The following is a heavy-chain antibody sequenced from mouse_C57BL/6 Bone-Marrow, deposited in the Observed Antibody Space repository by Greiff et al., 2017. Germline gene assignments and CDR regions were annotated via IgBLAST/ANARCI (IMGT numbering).Heavy chain of an antibody. CDR1: GYSFTDYN. CDR3: ARDSYGSTLYY. J-gene: IGHJ2*01. V-gene: IGHV1-39*01. Sequence: QLQQSGPELVKPGASVKISCKASGYSFTDYNMNWVKQSKVKSLEWIGVINHNYGTTSYNQKFKGKVTFTVDQSSSTAYMQLNSLTSEYSAVYYCARDSYGSTLYYWGQGTTLTVSS. CDR2: INHNYGTT. D-gene: IGHD1-1*01.